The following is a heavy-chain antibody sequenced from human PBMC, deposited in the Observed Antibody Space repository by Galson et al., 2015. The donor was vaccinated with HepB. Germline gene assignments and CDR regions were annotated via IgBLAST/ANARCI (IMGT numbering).Heavy chain of an antibody. V-gene: IGHV1-18*01. CDR1: GYTFTAYG. J-gene: IGHJ4*02. Sequence: SVKVSCKASGYTFTAYGITWVRQAPGQGLERMGWINAYNGKTNYVQKLQGRVTMTTDTSTSTAYMELRSLRSDDTAVYYCARGVAVSESYFFDYWGQGTLVTVSS. CDR2: INAYNGKT. CDR3: ARGVAVSESYFFDY. D-gene: IGHD6-19*01.